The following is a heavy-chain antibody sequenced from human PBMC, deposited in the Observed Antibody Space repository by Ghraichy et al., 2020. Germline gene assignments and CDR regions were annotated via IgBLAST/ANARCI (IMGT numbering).Heavy chain of an antibody. J-gene: IGHJ4*02. D-gene: IGHD6-19*01. CDR3: ARDLAHPRYSSGWYVDY. CDR1: GFTFSSYS. Sequence: GGSLRLSCAASGFTFSSYSMNWVRQAPGKGLEWVSYISSSSSTIYYADSVKGRFTISRDNAKNSLYLQMNSLRAEDTAVYYCARDLAHPRYSSGWYVDYWGQGTLVTVSS. V-gene: IGHV3-48*01. CDR2: ISSSSSTI.